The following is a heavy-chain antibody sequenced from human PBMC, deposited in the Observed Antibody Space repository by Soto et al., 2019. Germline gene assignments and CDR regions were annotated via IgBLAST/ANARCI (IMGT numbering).Heavy chain of an antibody. V-gene: IGHV1-69*02. J-gene: IGHJ4*02. D-gene: IGHD6-19*01. CDR1: GGTFSSYT. CDR2: IIPILGIA. Sequence: ASVKVSCKASGGTFSSYTISWVRQAPGQGLERMGRIIPILGIANYAQKFQGRVTITADKSTSTAYMELSSLRSEDTAVYYCAIPPPNSSGWSVHFDYWGQGTLVTVSS. CDR3: AIPPPNSSGWSVHFDY.